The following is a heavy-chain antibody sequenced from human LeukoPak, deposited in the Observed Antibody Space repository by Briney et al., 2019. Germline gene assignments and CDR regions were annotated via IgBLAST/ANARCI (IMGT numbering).Heavy chain of an antibody. V-gene: IGHV4-4*07. CDR2: IYTSGST. D-gene: IGHD3-3*01. CDR1: GGSISSYY. Sequence: SETLSLTCTVSGGSISSYYWSWIRQPAGKGLEWIGRIYTSGSTNYNPSLKSRVTMSVDTSKNQFSLKLSSVTAADTAVYYCARGGDFWSGYYFDYWGQGTLVTVSS. J-gene: IGHJ4*02. CDR3: ARGGDFWSGYYFDY.